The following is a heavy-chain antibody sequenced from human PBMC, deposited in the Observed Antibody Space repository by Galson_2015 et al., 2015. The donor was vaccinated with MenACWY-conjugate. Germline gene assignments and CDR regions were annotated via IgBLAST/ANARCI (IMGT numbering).Heavy chain of an antibody. V-gene: IGHV3-53*01. CDR1: GFTVSSNY. D-gene: IGHD6-19*01. CDR3: VRDQWRQWLVHRNDAFDL. Sequence: SLRLSCAVSGFTVSSNYMGWVRQAPGQGLEWVSLIYSGGWTNYADSVKGRFTISRDDSKNTLYLQMNSLRAEDTAVYYCVRDQWRQWLVHRNDAFDLWGQGTKVTVSS. CDR2: IYSGGWT. J-gene: IGHJ3*01.